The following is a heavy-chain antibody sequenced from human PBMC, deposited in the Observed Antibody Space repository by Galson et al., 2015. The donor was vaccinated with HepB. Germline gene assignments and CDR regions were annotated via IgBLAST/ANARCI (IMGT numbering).Heavy chain of an antibody. J-gene: IGHJ4*02. CDR1: GFTFSVYT. Sequence: SLRLSCAASGFTFSVYTMNWVRQAPGKGLEWVSAIRGSGTGTYYADSVKGRFTISRDDSKNTLFLQLNSLRAEDTAIYYCAKDSGAGGEDYWGQGTLVTVSS. CDR2: IRGSGTGT. V-gene: IGHV3-23*01. D-gene: IGHD3-16*01. CDR3: AKDSGAGGEDY.